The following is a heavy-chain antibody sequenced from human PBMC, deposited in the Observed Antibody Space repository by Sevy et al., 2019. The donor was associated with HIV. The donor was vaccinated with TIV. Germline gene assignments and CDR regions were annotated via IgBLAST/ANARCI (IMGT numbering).Heavy chain of an antibody. V-gene: IGHV3-7*01. CDR2: IKQDGSEK. J-gene: IGHJ5*02. Sequence: GGSLRLSCAASGFTFSSYWMNWIHQAPGKGLEWVANIKQDGSEKYYVDSVKGRFTISRDNAKNSLYLEMNTLRAEDTAVYYCATSGRETWGQGTLVTVSS. D-gene: IGHD1-26*01. CDR1: GFTFSSYW. CDR3: ATSGRET.